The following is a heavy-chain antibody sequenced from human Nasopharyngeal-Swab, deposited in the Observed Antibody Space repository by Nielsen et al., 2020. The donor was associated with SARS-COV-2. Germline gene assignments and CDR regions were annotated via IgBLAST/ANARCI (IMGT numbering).Heavy chain of an antibody. Sequence: ASVKVSCKVSGYTLTELSMHWVRQAPGKGLEWMGGFDPEDGETIYAQKFQGRVTMTEDTSTDTAYMELSSLRSEDTAVYYCATAPLGYCSSTSCFGWFDSWGQGTLVTVSS. CDR1: GYTLTELS. CDR3: ATAPLGYCSSTSCFGWFDS. V-gene: IGHV1-24*01. CDR2: FDPEDGET. J-gene: IGHJ5*01. D-gene: IGHD2-2*01.